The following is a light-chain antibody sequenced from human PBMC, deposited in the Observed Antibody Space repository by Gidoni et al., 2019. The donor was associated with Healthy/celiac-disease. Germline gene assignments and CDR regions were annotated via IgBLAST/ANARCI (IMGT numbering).Light chain of an antibody. Sequence: EIVLTQYPATLSLSQGERATLSCRASQSVSSYLAWYQQKPGRAPRLLLYDATHRATGLPTKFSSVSSVANFPLTISSLRPEDFAVYYCRQRSSCPPCSFGQGTKLEIK. CDR3: RQRSSCPPCS. V-gene: IGKV3-11*01. J-gene: IGKJ2*04. CDR1: QSVSSY. CDR2: DAT.